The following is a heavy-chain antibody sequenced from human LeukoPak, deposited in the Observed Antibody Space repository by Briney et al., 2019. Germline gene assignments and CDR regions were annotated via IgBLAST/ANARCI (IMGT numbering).Heavy chain of an antibody. CDR3: ARAYYYDSSGYDGWFDP. V-gene: IGHV3-30*02. CDR1: GFTFSSYG. J-gene: IGHJ5*02. D-gene: IGHD3-22*01. Sequence: PGGSLRLSCAASGFTFSSYGMHWVRQAPGKGLEWVAFIRYDGSNKYYADSVKGRFTISRDNSKNTLYLQMNSLRAEDMAVYYCARAYYYDSSGYDGWFDPWGQGTLVTVSS. CDR2: IRYDGSNK.